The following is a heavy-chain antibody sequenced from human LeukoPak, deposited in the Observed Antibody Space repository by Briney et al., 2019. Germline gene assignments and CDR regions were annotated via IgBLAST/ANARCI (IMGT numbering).Heavy chain of an antibody. CDR3: ARDPVLGYCSSTSCYSDAFDI. V-gene: IGHV4-38-2*02. D-gene: IGHD2-2*01. CDR2: IYHSGST. J-gene: IGHJ3*02. Sequence: PSETLSLTCAVSGYSISSGYYWGWIRQPPGKGLEWIGSIYHSGSTYYNPSLKSRVTISVDTSKNQFSLKLSSVTAADTAVYYCARDPVLGYCSSTSCYSDAFDIWGQGTMVTVSS. CDR1: GYSISSGYY.